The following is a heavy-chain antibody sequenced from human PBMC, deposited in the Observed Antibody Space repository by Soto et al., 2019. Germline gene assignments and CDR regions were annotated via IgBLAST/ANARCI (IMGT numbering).Heavy chain of an antibody. CDR3: ASDNSGSYNDAFDI. CDR1: GGSISSGGYY. D-gene: IGHD1-26*01. Sequence: QVQLQESGPGLVKPSQTLSLTCTVSGGSISSGGYYWSWIRQHPGVGLEWIGYIYYSGSTYYNPSLKSRVTLSVDASKNQFSLKLSSVTAADTAVYYCASDNSGSYNDAFDIWGQGTMVTVSS. V-gene: IGHV4-31*03. CDR2: IYYSGST. J-gene: IGHJ3*02.